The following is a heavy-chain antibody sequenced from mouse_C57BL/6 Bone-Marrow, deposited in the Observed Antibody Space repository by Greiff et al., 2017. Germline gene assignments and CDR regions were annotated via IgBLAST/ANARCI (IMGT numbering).Heavy chain of an antibody. CDR3: ARESYYYGSSYWYFDV. CDR2: INSDGSST. V-gene: IGHV5-16*01. D-gene: IGHD1-1*01. Sequence: EVKLVESEGGLVQPGSSMKLSCTASGFTFSDYYMAWVRQVPEKGLEWVANINSDGSSTYYLDSLKSRFIISRDNAKNILYLQMSSLKSEDTATYYCARESYYYGSSYWYFDVWGTGTTVTVSS. CDR1: GFTFSDYY. J-gene: IGHJ1*03.